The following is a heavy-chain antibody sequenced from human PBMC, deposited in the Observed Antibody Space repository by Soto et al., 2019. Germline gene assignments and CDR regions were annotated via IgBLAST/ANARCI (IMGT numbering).Heavy chain of an antibody. CDR3: AKPLLRHEIFDY. CDR1: GFTFSSYA. J-gene: IGHJ4*02. V-gene: IGHV3-23*01. CDR2: ISGSGGST. D-gene: IGHD3-22*01. Sequence: EVQLLESGGGLVQPGGSLRLSCAASGFTFSSYAMSWVRQAPGKGLEWVSAISGSGGSTYYADSVKGRFTISRDNSKNTLYLQMNSLKAEDTAVYYCAKPLLRHEIFDYWGQGTLVTVSS.